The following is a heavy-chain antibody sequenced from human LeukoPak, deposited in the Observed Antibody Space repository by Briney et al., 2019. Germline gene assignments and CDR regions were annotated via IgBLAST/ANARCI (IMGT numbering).Heavy chain of an antibody. V-gene: IGHV3-23*01. CDR2: ISGNGAYT. CDR3: AKDLGPDYGDYLDY. CDR1: GFTFSSYA. Sequence: GGSLRLSCAAPGFTFSSYAMAWVRQAPGKGLEWVSAISGNGAYTYYADPVKGRFAISRDSSKNMLYLQMNSLRAEDTAMYYCAKDLGPDYGDYLDYWGQGTLVTVSS. J-gene: IGHJ4*02. D-gene: IGHD4-17*01.